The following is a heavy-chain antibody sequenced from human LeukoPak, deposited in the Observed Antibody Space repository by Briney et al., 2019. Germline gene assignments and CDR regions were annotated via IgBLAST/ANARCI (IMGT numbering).Heavy chain of an antibody. CDR3: AKSGGSYWRACDY. D-gene: IGHD1-26*01. CDR2: ITATSTST. V-gene: IGHV3-21*04. CDR1: RFTFNTYS. Sequence: GGSLRLSCAASRFTFNTYSMNWVRQAPGKGLEWVSSITATSTSTYYADSVKGRFTISRDNSKNTLYLQMNSLRAEDTAVYYCAKSGGSYWRACDYWGQGTLVTVSS. J-gene: IGHJ4*02.